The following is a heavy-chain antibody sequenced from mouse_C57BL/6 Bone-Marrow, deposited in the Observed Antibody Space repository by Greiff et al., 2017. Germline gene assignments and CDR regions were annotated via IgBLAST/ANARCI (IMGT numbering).Heavy chain of an antibody. J-gene: IGHJ1*03. CDR3: AVYSNWYFDV. CDR1: GYTFTNYW. D-gene: IGHD2-5*01. Sequence: QVQLQQSGAELVRPGTSVKMSCKASGYTFTNYWIGWAKQRPGHGLEGIGDIYPGGGYTNYNEKFKGKATLTADKSSSTAYMQFSSLTSEDSAIYYCAVYSNWYFDVWGTGTTVTVSS. CDR2: IYPGGGYT. V-gene: IGHV1-63*01.